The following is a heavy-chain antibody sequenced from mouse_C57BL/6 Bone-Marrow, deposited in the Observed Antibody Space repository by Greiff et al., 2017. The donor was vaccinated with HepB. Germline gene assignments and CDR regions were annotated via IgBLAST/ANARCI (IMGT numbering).Heavy chain of an antibody. Sequence: EVQLVESGGDLVKPGGSLKLSCAASGFTFSSYGMSWVRQTPDNRLEWVATISSGGSYTYYPDSVKGRFTISRDNAKNTLYLQMSSLKSYDTAMYYCAIGSVEGRWYFDVWGTGTTVTVSS. J-gene: IGHJ1*03. CDR3: AIGSVEGRWYFDV. CDR1: GFTFSSYG. CDR2: ISSGGSYT. V-gene: IGHV5-6*01. D-gene: IGHD1-1*01.